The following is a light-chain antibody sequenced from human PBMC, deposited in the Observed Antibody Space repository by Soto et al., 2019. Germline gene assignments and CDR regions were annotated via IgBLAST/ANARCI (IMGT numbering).Light chain of an antibody. CDR2: EVT. V-gene: IGLV2-8*01. CDR1: SSDVGAYKY. J-gene: IGLJ3*02. CDR3: TSYVGNDIWV. Sequence: QSVLTQPPSASGSPGQSVTISCTGTSSDVGAYKYVSWYQQYPGKAPKLMIYEVTKRPSGVPDRFSGSKSGNTASLTVSGHHAEDEADYYCTSYVGNDIWVFGGGTKVTVL.